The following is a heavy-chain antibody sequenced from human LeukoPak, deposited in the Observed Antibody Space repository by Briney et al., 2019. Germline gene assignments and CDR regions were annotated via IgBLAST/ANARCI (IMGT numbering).Heavy chain of an antibody. CDR1: GDSISSGTYY. J-gene: IGHJ5*02. V-gene: IGHV4-61*02. CDR3: ARGVGSSSSNWFDP. Sequence: SETLSLTCTVSGDSISSGTYYWSWIRQPAGKGLEWIGRVYSSGSTNYNPSLKSRVTISIDTSKNQFSLKLSSVTAADPATCYCARGVGSSSSNWFDPWGQGTLVTVSS. D-gene: IGHD6-6*01. CDR2: VYSSGST.